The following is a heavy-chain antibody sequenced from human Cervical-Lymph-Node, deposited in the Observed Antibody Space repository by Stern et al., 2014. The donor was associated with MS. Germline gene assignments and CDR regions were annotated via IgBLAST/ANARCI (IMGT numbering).Heavy chain of an antibody. CDR1: GFTFGDYA. V-gene: IGHV3-9*01. J-gene: IGHJ4*02. CDR2: ISWNSGAI. CDR3: VKDVDSSIAVSFDY. Sequence: EVQLVESGGGLVQPGGALGLSFAASGFTFGDYAMPWVRPSPAQGLGWGAGISWNSGAIAYSASVKGRFTISRDNAKNSLFLQMNSLRPEDTALYYCVKDVDSSIAVSFDYWGQGTQVTVSP. D-gene: IGHD6-19*01.